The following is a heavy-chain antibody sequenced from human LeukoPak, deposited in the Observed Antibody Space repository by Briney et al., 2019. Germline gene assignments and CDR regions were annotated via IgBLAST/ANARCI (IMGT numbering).Heavy chain of an antibody. CDR1: GDTFTDYD. CDR2: ISGGGGTG. CDR3: VVVAATTGFDY. D-gene: IGHD2-15*01. J-gene: IGHJ4*02. V-gene: IGHV1-3*01. Sequence: ASVKVSCKASGDTFTDYDIHWVRQAPGQRLEWMGWISGGGGTGIYSQNFQDRVTITWDTSATTAYMVLRSLRSDDTAVYYCVVVAATTGFDYWGQGTLVTVSS.